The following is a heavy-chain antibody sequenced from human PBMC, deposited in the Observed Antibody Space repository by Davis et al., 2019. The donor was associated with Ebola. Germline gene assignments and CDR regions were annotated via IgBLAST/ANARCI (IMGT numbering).Heavy chain of an antibody. V-gene: IGHV1-18*01. CDR1: GYTFTNYG. J-gene: IGHJ4*02. D-gene: IGHD3-10*01. CDR3: VRDLRGWGDFDY. Sequence: ASVKVSCKASGYTFTNYGINWVRQAPGQGLEWMGWISAYNGNTNYAQKLQGRVTMTADTSTSTAYMELRSLRSDDDTAVYYCVRDLRGWGDFDYWGQGTLVTVSS. CDR2: ISAYNGNT.